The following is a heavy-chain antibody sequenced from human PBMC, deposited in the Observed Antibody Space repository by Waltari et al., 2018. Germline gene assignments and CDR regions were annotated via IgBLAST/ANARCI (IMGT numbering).Heavy chain of an antibody. Sequence: EVQLVESGGGLVQPGGSLRLSCAASGFTFSSYWMSWVRQAPGKVLEWVANIKQDGSEKYYVDSVKGRFTISRDNAKNSLYLQMNSLRAEDTAVYYCARDRRGEAAANRPYYYYGMDVWGQGTTVTVSS. CDR3: ARDRRGEAAANRPYYYYGMDV. J-gene: IGHJ6*02. CDR2: IKQDGSEK. CDR1: GFTFSSYW. D-gene: IGHD6-13*01. V-gene: IGHV3-7*01.